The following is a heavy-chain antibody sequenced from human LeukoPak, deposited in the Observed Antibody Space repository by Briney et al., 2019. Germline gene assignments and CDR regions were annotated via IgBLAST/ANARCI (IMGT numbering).Heavy chain of an antibody. CDR3: ARDVEFSFDY. V-gene: IGHV4-59*01. CDR1: GGSISSYY. J-gene: IGHJ4*02. CDR2: IYYSGST. D-gene: IGHD3-10*01. Sequence: SETLSLTCTVSGGSISSYYWSWIRQPPGKGLEWIGYIYYSGSTNYNPSLKSRVTISVDTSKNQLSLKLSSVTAADTAVYYCARDVEFSFDYWGQGTLVTVSS.